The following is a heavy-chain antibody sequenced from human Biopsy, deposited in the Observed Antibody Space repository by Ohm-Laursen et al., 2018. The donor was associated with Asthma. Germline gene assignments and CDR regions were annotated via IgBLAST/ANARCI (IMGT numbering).Heavy chain of an antibody. V-gene: IGHV7-4-1*02. J-gene: IGHJ4*02. D-gene: IGHD3-22*01. CDR3: ARMISYYHEMRAPFFDY. Sequence: GASVKVSCKVSGYTFINYAIHWVRQAPGQGLEWMGWINTNTGNPTYAQGFTGRFVFSLDTSVNTAHLQISSLKAEDTAVYYCARMISYYHEMRAPFFDYWGQGTLVTVSS. CDR1: GYTFINYA. CDR2: INTNTGNP.